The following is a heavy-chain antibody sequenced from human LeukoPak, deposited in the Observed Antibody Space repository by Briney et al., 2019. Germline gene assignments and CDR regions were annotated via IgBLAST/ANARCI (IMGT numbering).Heavy chain of an antibody. Sequence: GGSLRLSCTVSGFTFSDYAMHWVRQAPGKGLEWVAVISKDGSDKYYPGSVRGRFTISRGNSKNTIYLQMDSLRAEDTAIYYCARDYWWNYDYWGQGTLVTVSS. V-gene: IGHV3-30-3*01. CDR1: GFTFSDYA. CDR2: ISKDGSDK. J-gene: IGHJ4*02. CDR3: ARDYWWNYDY. D-gene: IGHD1-7*01.